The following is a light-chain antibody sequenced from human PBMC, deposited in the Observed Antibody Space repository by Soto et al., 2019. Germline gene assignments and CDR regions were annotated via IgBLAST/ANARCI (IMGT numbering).Light chain of an antibody. CDR3: QKYNSAPLT. Sequence: DVQMTQSPSSLSAFVGDRVTITCRASQGIAPYLAWFQQKPGKVPKLLIYATSTLQSGAPSRFSGSGSGTDFTLTISSLQPEDGATYYCQKYNSAPLTFGGGTKVEIK. V-gene: IGKV1-27*01. J-gene: IGKJ4*01. CDR1: QGIAPY. CDR2: ATS.